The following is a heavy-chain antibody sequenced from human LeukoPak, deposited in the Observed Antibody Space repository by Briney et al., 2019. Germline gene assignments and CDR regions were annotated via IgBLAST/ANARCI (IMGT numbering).Heavy chain of an antibody. CDR2: ILNSGTTT. Sequence: PGGSLRLSCAASGFTFSSYEMNWVRQDPGKGLEWVSYILNSGTTTYYADSVKGRFTISRDNAKNSLYLQMNSLRAEDTGVYYCARDPPDYWGQGILVTVSS. J-gene: IGHJ4*02. V-gene: IGHV3-48*03. CDR1: GFTFSSYE. CDR3: ARDPPDY.